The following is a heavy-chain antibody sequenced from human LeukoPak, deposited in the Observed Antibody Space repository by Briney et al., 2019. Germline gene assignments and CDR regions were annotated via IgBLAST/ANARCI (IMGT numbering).Heavy chain of an antibody. CDR2: IITDGSST. CDR3: ARENGGSYFYMDV. CDR1: GFTFSSYW. D-gene: IGHD1-1*01. J-gene: IGHJ6*03. V-gene: IGHV3-74*01. Sequence: GGSRRLSCAASGFTFSSYWMHWVRQAPGQGLVWVSRIITDGSSTTYADSVRGRFTISRDNAKNTLYLQMNSLRAEDTAVYYCARENGGSYFYMDVWGKGTTVTVSS.